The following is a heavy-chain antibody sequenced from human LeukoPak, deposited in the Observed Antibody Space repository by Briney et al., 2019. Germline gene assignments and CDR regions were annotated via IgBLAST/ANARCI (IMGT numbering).Heavy chain of an antibody. Sequence: SETLSLTCTVSGGSISSVISYWGWIRQPPGKGLEWIGSIYYSGTTYYNPSLKSRVTISVDTSKNQFSLKLSSVTAADTAVYYCARDHYGDYESGRYGMDVWGQGTTVTVSS. J-gene: IGHJ6*02. CDR1: GGSISSVISY. D-gene: IGHD4-17*01. V-gene: IGHV4-39*07. CDR2: IYYSGTT. CDR3: ARDHYGDYESGRYGMDV.